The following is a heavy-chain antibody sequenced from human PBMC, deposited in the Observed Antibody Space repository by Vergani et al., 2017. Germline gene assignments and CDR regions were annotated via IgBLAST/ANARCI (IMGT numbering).Heavy chain of an antibody. CDR3: ALSLFLAPGDF. D-gene: IGHD2/OR15-2a*01. Sequence: EVQLVQSGAERKKPGESLKISCKVSGDSFTKYWIGWVRQMPGKGLEWKGIIYPGDSDTKYSPSFQGQVTISVDKATSTAYLQWNSLKASDTAMYYCALSLFLAPGDFWGQGTLVTVSS. V-gene: IGHV5-51*01. CDR2: IYPGDSDT. CDR1: GDSFTKYW. J-gene: IGHJ4*02.